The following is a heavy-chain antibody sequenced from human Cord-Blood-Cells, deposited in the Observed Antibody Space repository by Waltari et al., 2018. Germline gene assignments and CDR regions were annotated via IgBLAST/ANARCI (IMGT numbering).Heavy chain of an antibody. CDR2: MNPNSGNT. CDR1: GYTFPRYD. Sequence: VQLLQSGAEVKQPGASVKVSCKSSGYTFPRYDLNWARQAIGKGLGWMGWMNPNSGNTGYAQKFQGRVTMTRNTSISTAYMELSSLRSEDTAVYYCARQKDPSPFYYYYYGMDVWGQGTTVTVSS. J-gene: IGHJ6*02. CDR3: ARQKDPSPFYYYYYGMDV. V-gene: IGHV1-8*01.